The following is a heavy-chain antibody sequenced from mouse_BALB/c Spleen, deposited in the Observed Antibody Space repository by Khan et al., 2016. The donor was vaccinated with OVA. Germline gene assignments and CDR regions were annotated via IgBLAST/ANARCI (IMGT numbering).Heavy chain of an antibody. CDR2: VSTGGGYT. J-gene: IGHJ3*01. Sequence: EVELVVSGGDLVKPGGSLKLSCAASGFTFSTYGMSWVRQTPDKRLEWVATVSTGGGYTYYPDSVKGRFTISRDNAKNTMKLKMRSLKSEDTTMFYCARIAYYYDSEGFAYWGQGTLVTVSA. CDR3: ARIAYYYDSEGFAY. D-gene: IGHD1-1*01. V-gene: IGHV5-6*01. CDR1: GFTFSTYG.